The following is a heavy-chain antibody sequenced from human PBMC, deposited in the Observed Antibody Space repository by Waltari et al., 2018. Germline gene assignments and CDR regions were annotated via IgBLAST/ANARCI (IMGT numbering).Heavy chain of an antibody. CDR2: IYYTGST. CDR3: ARERSGSNYFDP. D-gene: IGHD3-3*01. Sequence: QVQLHESGPGLVKPSQTLSLTCAVTGGPISDGDYFWSWLRQPPGKGLEWLGFIYYTGSTLYSPSLMRRISMSLDTSKNLFSLELTSVTAADTAVYYCARERSGSNYFDPWGQGTLVTVSS. J-gene: IGHJ5*02. CDR1: GGPISDGDYF. V-gene: IGHV4-30-4*08.